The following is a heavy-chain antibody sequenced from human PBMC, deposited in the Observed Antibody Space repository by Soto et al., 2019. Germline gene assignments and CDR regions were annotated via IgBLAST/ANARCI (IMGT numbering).Heavy chain of an antibody. J-gene: IGHJ6*03. CDR2: IRQDGIEK. D-gene: IGHD5-12*01. CDR1: GFSFSTYW. CDR3: AKYLSGYDSPYYIHF. V-gene: IGHV3-7*01. Sequence: PGGSLRLSCAASGFSFSTYWMTWFRPAPGKGLEWVATIRQDGIEKHYVDSVKGRFNISRDNAANSLFLQMDSVRAEDSAIYYCAKYLSGYDSPYYIHFRGKGTSVTVSS.